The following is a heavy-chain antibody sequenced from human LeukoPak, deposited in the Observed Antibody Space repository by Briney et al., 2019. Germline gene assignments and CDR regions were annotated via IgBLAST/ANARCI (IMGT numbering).Heavy chain of an antibody. J-gene: IGHJ4*02. Sequence: PGGSLRLSCAASGFTFSSYSMNWVRQAPGKGLEWVSYISSSSSTIYYADSVKGRFTISRDNAKNSLYLQMNSLRAEDTAVYYCASTVNYDFWSGYTRAFDYWGQGTLVTVSS. CDR2: ISSSSSTI. V-gene: IGHV3-48*01. CDR1: GFTFSSYS. CDR3: ASTVNYDFWSGYTRAFDY. D-gene: IGHD3-3*01.